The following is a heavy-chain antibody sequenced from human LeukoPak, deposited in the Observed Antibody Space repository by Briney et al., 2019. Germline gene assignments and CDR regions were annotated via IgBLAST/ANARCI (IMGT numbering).Heavy chain of an antibody. J-gene: IGHJ4*02. CDR1: GFTFSSYA. Sequence: GGSLRLSCAASGFTFSSYAMSWVRQAPGKGLEWVSSISSSSSYIYYADSVKGRFTISRDNAKNSLYLQMNSLRAEDTAVYYCATLSLAALPEVDYWGQGTLVTVSS. V-gene: IGHV3-21*01. CDR3: ATLSLAALPEVDY. CDR2: ISSSSSYI. D-gene: IGHD6-6*01.